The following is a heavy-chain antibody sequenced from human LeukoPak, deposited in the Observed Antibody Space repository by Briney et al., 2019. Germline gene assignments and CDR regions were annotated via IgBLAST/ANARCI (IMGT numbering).Heavy chain of an antibody. CDR1: GGSFQSFY. CDR2: IDHVGRT. J-gene: IGHJ6*03. D-gene: IGHD2-2*01. V-gene: IGHV4-34*01. CDR3: ARPVDCSSTICTGPMDV. Sequence: SETLSLTCAVYGGSFQSFYWTWVRQFPGRGLEWIGEIDHVGRTKYNPSLKSRLTISIDRSKNQFSLGLASVTAANTAVYFCARPVDCSSTICTGPMDVWGRGTTVTVSS.